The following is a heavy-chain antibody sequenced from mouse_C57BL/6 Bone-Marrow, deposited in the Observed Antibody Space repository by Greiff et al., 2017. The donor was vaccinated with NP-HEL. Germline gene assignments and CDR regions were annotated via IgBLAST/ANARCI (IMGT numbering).Heavy chain of an antibody. CDR2: IDPSDSYT. Sequence: QVQLQQPGAELVRLGTSVKLSCKASGYTFTSYWMHWVKQRPGQGLEWIGVIDPSDSYTNYNQKFKGKATLTVDTSSSTAYMQLSSLTSEDSAVYYCARYGGYDGYYVDYWGQGTTLTVSS. D-gene: IGHD2-3*01. CDR3: ARYGGYDGYYVDY. V-gene: IGHV1-59*01. J-gene: IGHJ2*01. CDR1: GYTFTSYW.